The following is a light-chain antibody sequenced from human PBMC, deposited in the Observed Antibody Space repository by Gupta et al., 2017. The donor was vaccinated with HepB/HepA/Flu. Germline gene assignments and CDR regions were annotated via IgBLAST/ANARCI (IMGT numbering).Light chain of an antibody. CDR3: QQNYSTLALT. CDR2: AAS. CDR1: QSISSY. J-gene: IGKJ4*01. V-gene: IGKV1-39*01. Sequence: DIQMTQSPSSLSASVGDRVTITCRASQSISSYLNWYQQKPGKAPKLLIYAASSLRSRVPSRCSGSRSETDFTLTISSLQPEDFSTYYCQQNYSTLALTFGGGSKVEIK.